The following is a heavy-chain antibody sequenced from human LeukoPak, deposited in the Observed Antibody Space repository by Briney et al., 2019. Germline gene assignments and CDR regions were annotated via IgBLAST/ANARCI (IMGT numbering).Heavy chain of an antibody. CDR3: ARHLRPGGFDP. Sequence: PSETLSLTCTVSGGSISSYYWSWIRQPPGKGLEWIGYIYYSGSTNYNPSLKSRVTISVDTSKNQFSLKLSSVTAADTAVYYCARHLRPGGFDPWGQGTLVTVSS. CDR2: IYYSGST. V-gene: IGHV4-59*08. CDR1: GGSISSYY. D-gene: IGHD7-27*01. J-gene: IGHJ5*02.